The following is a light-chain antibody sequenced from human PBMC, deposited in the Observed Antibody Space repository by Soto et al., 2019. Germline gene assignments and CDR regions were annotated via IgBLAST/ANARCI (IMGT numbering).Light chain of an antibody. CDR1: QSVLYSSNNRNY. Sequence: DIVMTQSPDSLAVSLGERATINCKSSQSVLYSSNNRNYLAWYQQKPGQPPKLLMYWASTRESGVPDRFSGSGSGTDFTLTISSLQAEDLAVYYCQQYFSTPLTFGGGTKVEIK. CDR2: WAS. V-gene: IGKV4-1*01. J-gene: IGKJ4*01. CDR3: QQYFSTPLT.